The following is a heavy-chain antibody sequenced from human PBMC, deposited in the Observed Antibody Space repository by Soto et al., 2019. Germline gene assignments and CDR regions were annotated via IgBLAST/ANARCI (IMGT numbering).Heavy chain of an antibody. J-gene: IGHJ3*01. CDR3: ASPYNSSCYYCFGPKDAFDF. D-gene: IGHD3-22*01. CDR1: GGTFSSYA. Sequence: GASVKVSCKASGGTFSSYAISWVRQAPGQGLEWMGGIIPIFGTANYAQKFQGRVTITADESTSTAYMELSSLRSEDTAVYYCASPYNSSCYYCFGPKDAFDFWGQGTLVTVSS. V-gene: IGHV1-69*13. CDR2: IIPIFGTA.